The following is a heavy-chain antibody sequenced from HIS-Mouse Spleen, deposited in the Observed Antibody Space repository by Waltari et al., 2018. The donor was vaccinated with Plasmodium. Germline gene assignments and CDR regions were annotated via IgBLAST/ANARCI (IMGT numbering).Heavy chain of an antibody. V-gene: IGHV3-7*01. D-gene: IGHD6-13*01. Sequence: EVQLGESGGGLVQPGGSLRLSCAASGFTFRSYWRGWVRQAPGKGLEWVANIKQDGSEKDYVDSGNGRFTISRDNAKNSLYLQMNSLRAEDTAVYYCASSWYWYFDLWGRGTLVTVSS. J-gene: IGHJ2*01. CDR1: GFTFRSYW. CDR3: ASSWYWYFDL. CDR2: IKQDGSEK.